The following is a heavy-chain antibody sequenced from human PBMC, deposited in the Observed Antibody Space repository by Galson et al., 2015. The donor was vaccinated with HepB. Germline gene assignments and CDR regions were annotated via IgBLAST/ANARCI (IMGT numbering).Heavy chain of an antibody. CDR2: IWYDGSNK. D-gene: IGHD1-26*01. V-gene: IGHV3-33*08. J-gene: IGHJ4*02. CDR3: AREESYSGSYSVY. Sequence: SLRLSCAASGFTFSSYGMHWVRQAPGKGLEWVAVIWYDGSNKYYADSVKGRFTISRDNSNNTLYLQMNSLRAEDTAVYYCAREESYSGSYSVYWGQGTLVTVSS. CDR1: GFTFSSYG.